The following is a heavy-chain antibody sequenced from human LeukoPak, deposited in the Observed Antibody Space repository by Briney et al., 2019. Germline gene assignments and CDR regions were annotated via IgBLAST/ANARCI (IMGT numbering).Heavy chain of an antibody. CDR3: ARRDNSGWYGPAAFDY. CDR2: IYPGDSET. J-gene: IGHJ4*02. CDR1: GYNFPNSW. Sequence: GESLKISFKGSGYNFPNSWIGWVRQMPGKGLEWMGRIYPGDSETRYSPSFQGQVTMSVDKSISTAYLQWSSLKASDTATYYCARRDNSGWYGPAAFDYWGQGTLVTVSS. V-gene: IGHV5-51*01. D-gene: IGHD6-19*01.